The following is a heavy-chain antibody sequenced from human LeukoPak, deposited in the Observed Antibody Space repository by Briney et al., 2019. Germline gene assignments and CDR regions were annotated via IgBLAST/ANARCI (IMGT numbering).Heavy chain of an antibody. CDR2: ISGSGGNT. Sequence: GGSLRLSCATSGFTFSSYAMSWVRQAPGKGLEWVSSISGSGGNTYYADSVKGRFTISRDNSKNTLYLQMNSLRAEDTAVYYCAELGLDAFDIWGQGTMVTVSS. J-gene: IGHJ3*02. D-gene: IGHD3-16*01. CDR3: AELGLDAFDI. V-gene: IGHV3-23*01. CDR1: GFTFSSYA.